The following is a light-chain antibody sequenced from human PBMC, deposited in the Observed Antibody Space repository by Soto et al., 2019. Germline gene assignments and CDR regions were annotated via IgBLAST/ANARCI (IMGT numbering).Light chain of an antibody. V-gene: IGKV3-20*01. J-gene: IGKJ5*01. CDR1: QSVSSSY. CDR2: GAS. CDR3: QQSHRTPIT. Sequence: EIVMTHSPGTLSLSPLERSTIYFRSSQSVSSSYLAWYQQKPGQAPRLLIYGASSRATGIPDRFSGSGSGTDFTLTISSLQPEDFATYYCQQSHRTPITFGQGTRLEIK.